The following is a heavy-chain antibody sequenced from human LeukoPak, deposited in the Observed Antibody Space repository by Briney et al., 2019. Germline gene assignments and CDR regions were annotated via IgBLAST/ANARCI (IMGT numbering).Heavy chain of an antibody. J-gene: IGHJ4*02. CDR2: INPNSGGT. Sequence: ASVKVSCKASGYTFTGYYIHWVPQAPGQGLEWMGWINPNSGGTNYAQKFQVWVTMTRDTSISPAYMELSRLRSDDTAVYYCARGTGTKGRLIYYFDYWGQGTLVTVSS. V-gene: IGHV1-2*04. D-gene: IGHD1-1*01. CDR3: ARGTGTKGRLIYYFDY. CDR1: GYTFTGYY.